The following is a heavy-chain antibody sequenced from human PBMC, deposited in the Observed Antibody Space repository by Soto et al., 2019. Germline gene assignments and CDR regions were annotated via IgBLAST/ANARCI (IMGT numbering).Heavy chain of an antibody. Sequence: SETLSLTCTVSGGSISSGGYYWSWIRQHPGKGLEWIGYIYYSGSTYYNPSLKSRVTISVDTSKKQFSLNLSSVTAADTAVYYCERAHLIVGAFSGMAVWGQGTTVTVSS. CDR3: ERAHLIVGAFSGMAV. V-gene: IGHV4-31*03. CDR2: IYYSGST. D-gene: IGHD1-26*01. CDR1: GGSISSGGYY. J-gene: IGHJ6*02.